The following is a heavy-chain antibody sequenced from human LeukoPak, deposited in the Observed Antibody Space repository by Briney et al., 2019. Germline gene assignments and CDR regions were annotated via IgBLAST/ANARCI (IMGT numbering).Heavy chain of an antibody. V-gene: IGHV1-18*01. Sequence: ASVKVSCKASGYTSTSYGISWVRQAPGQGLEWMGWISAYNGNTNYAQKLQGRVTMTTDTSTSTAYMELRSLRSDDTAVYYCARVGDLSGRPSGDAFDIWGQGTMVTVSS. J-gene: IGHJ3*02. D-gene: IGHD3-3*01. CDR3: ARVGDLSGRPSGDAFDI. CDR2: ISAYNGNT. CDR1: GYTSTSYG.